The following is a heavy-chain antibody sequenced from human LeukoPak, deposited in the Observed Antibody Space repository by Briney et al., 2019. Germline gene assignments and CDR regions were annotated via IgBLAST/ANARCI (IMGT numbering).Heavy chain of an antibody. D-gene: IGHD3-3*01. V-gene: IGHV3-33*01. CDR2: IYDDGSKE. J-gene: IGHJ4*02. Sequence: GGSPRLSCAASGFTFSNYGMHWVRQAPGKGLEWVAVIYDDGSKEYFADSVKGRFTISRDNSKNTVLLQMNSLRADDTAVFYCARDFKSGYVDSWGQGTLVTVSS. CDR3: ARDFKSGYVDS. CDR1: GFTFSNYG.